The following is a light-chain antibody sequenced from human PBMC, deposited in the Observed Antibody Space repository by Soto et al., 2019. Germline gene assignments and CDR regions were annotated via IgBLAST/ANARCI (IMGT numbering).Light chain of an antibody. CDR3: CAYAGSSTLV. Sequence: QSALTQPASVSGSPGQSITISCTGTSSDVGSYNLFSWYQHHPGKAPKLMIYEGNKRPSGVSNRFSGSKSGNTASLTISGLQAEDEADYYCCAYAGSSTLVFGGGTKLTVI. J-gene: IGLJ2*01. CDR2: EGN. V-gene: IGLV2-23*01. CDR1: SSDVGSYNL.